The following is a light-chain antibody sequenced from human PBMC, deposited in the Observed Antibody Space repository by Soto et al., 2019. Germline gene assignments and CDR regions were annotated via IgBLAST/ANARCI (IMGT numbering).Light chain of an antibody. CDR3: MQALQTPPT. CDR1: QSLLHSNGYNY. CDR2: LGS. V-gene: IGKV2-28*01. J-gene: IGKJ1*01. Sequence: DIVMTQSPLSLPVTPGEPASISCRSSQSLLHSNGYNYLDWYLQKPGQSPQLLIYLGSNRASGVPDRFSGRGSGTDFTLKISRVEAEDVGVYYCMQALQTPPTFGKGTKVEIK.